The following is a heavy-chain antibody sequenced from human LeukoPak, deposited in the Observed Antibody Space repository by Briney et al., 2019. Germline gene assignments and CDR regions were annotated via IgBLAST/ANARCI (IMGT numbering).Heavy chain of an antibody. V-gene: IGHV4-34*01. CDR2: INHSGST. Sequence: SETLSLTCTVSGGSISSYYWSWIRQPPGKGLEWIGEINHSGSTNYNPSLKSRVTISVDTSKNQFSLKLSSVTAADTAVYYCARVVGFYSSSSSAAGLFDYWGQGTLVTVSS. J-gene: IGHJ4*02. CDR3: ARVVGFYSSSSSAAGLFDY. CDR1: GGSISSYY. D-gene: IGHD6-6*01.